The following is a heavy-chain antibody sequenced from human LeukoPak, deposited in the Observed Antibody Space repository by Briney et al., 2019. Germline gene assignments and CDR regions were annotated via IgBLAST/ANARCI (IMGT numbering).Heavy chain of an antibody. D-gene: IGHD6-19*01. CDR2: FDPEDGET. Sequence: ASVKVSCKVSGYTLTELSMHWVRQAPGKGLEWMGGFDPEDGETIYAQKFQGRVTMTEDTSTDTAYMELSSLRSEDTTVYYCATDLGNPVAESFDYWGQGTLVTVSS. CDR1: GYTLTELS. J-gene: IGHJ4*02. CDR3: ATDLGNPVAESFDY. V-gene: IGHV1-24*01.